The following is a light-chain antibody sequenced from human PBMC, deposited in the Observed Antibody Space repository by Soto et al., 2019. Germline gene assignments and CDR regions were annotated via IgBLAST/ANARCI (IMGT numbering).Light chain of an antibody. Sequence: QCALTQPASASGSPGQSVTTSCTGTSSDVGGFTYVSWYQQHPGKAPKLMIYEVSKRPSGVPDRFSGSKSGNTASLTVSGLQAEDEADYYCSSYAGNNNYVFGTGTKVTVL. CDR3: SSYAGNNNYV. CDR1: SSDVGGFTY. J-gene: IGLJ1*01. V-gene: IGLV2-8*01. CDR2: EVS.